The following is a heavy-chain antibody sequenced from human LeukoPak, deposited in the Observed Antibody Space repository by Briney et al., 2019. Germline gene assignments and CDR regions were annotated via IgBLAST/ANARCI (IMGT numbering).Heavy chain of an antibody. Sequence: PPGTLSLTCAVSGGSIRSSNWWSWVRQPPGKGLEWIGEIYHSGSTNYNPSLKSRVTISVDKSKNQFSLKLSSVTAADTAVYYCAREGYDILTGYYLPDWGQGTLVTVSS. CDR1: GGSIRSSNW. CDR2: IYHSGST. V-gene: IGHV4-4*03. CDR3: AREGYDILTGYYLPD. D-gene: IGHD3-9*01. J-gene: IGHJ4*02.